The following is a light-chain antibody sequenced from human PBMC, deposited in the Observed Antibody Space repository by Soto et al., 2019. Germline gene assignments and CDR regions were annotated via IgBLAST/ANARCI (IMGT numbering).Light chain of an antibody. V-gene: IGKV3-11*01. CDR2: DAS. J-gene: IGKJ4*01. Sequence: EMVLTQSPATRSFSPGERATLSCRSSQSVRSDLAWYQQKPGQAPRLLIYDASRRATGIPARFSGSGSGTDFTLTISSLEPEDFAVYYCQQLNNWPLTFGGGTKVEIK. CDR3: QQLNNWPLT. CDR1: QSVRSD.